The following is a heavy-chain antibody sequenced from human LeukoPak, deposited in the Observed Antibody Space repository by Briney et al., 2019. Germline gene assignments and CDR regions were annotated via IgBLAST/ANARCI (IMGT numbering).Heavy chain of an antibody. D-gene: IGHD3-22*01. V-gene: IGHV4-39*01. J-gene: IGHJ4*02. Sequence: SETLSLTCTVSGDSIRTSSYYWGWIRQPPGKGLEWIGSTYYTGSTYYNPSLKSRATISIDTSKNQFSLKLSSVTAADTAMYYCARQYYHDSSGADYWGQGALVTVSS. CDR3: ARQYYHDSSGADY. CDR1: GDSIRTSSYY. CDR2: TYYTGST.